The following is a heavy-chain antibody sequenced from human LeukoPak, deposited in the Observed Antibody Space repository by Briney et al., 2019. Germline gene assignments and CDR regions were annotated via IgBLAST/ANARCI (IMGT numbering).Heavy chain of an antibody. CDR2: INPDGTII. CDR1: GFTYTDYW. V-gene: IGHV3-74*01. D-gene: IGHD5-18*01. J-gene: IGHJ5*02. Sequence: PGGSLRLSCVGSGFTYTDYWMHWFRQAPGKGPVWVSRINPDGTIIDYVDSVKGRFSISRDNAKNLLYLQMNGLRADDTAVYYCAKDLSWNTADRWGQGILVTVSS. CDR3: AKDLSWNTADR.